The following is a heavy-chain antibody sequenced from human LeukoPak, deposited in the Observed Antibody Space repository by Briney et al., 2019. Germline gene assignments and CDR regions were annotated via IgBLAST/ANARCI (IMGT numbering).Heavy chain of an antibody. V-gene: IGHV4-30-4*02. J-gene: IGHJ3*02. CDR2: IYYSGST. D-gene: IGHD2-8*01. CDR1: GGSISSSSYY. CDR3: ARDIRPRYCSNGVCSLGFDI. Sequence: PSETLSLTCTVSGGSISSSSYYWSWIRQPPGKGLEWIGYIYYSGSTYYNPSLQSRVIISVDTSKNQFSLKLNSVTAADTAVYYCARDIRPRYCSNGVCSLGFDIWGQGTMVTVSS.